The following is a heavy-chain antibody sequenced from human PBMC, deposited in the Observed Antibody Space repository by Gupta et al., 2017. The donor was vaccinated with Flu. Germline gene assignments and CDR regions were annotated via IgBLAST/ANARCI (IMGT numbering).Heavy chain of an antibody. Sequence: EVQLEESGGGLVQAGRSLRLSCAASGFTFDDYAMHWVRQAPGKGLEWVSSISWNSGSMGYVDSVKGRFTISRDNDKNSLFLQMNSLRSDDTALYYCAKDLNEGYYYDRSPAHGLDVWGQGTAVTVSS. CDR1: GFTFDDYA. CDR2: ISWNSGSM. D-gene: IGHD3-22*01. CDR3: AKDLNEGYYYDRSPAHGLDV. J-gene: IGHJ6*02. V-gene: IGHV3-9*01.